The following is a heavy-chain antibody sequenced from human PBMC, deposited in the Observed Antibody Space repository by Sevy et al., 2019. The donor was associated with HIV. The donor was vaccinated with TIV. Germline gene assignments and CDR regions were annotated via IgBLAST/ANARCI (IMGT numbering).Heavy chain of an antibody. D-gene: IGHD3-10*01. CDR1: GFTVSSNY. Sequence: GGSLRLSCAASGFTVSSNYMSWVRQAPGKGLGWVSVIYSGGSTYYADSVKGRFTISRDNSKNTLYLQMNSLRAEDTAVYYCARVLDYYGSGFGAFDIWGQGTMVTVSS. J-gene: IGHJ3*02. V-gene: IGHV3-53*01. CDR2: IYSGGST. CDR3: ARVLDYYGSGFGAFDI.